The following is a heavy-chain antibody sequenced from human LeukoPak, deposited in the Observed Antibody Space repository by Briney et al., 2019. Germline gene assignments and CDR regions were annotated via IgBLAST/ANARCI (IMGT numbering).Heavy chain of an antibody. Sequence: PSETLSLTCAVYGGSFSGYYWSWIRQPPGKGLEWIGEINHSGSTNYNPSLKSRVTISVDTSKNQFSLKLSSVTAADTAVYYCARERPYYYGSGPSRDAFDIWGQGTMVTVSS. CDR1: GGSFSGYY. CDR2: INHSGST. V-gene: IGHV4-34*01. D-gene: IGHD3-10*01. J-gene: IGHJ3*02. CDR3: ARERPYYYGSGPSRDAFDI.